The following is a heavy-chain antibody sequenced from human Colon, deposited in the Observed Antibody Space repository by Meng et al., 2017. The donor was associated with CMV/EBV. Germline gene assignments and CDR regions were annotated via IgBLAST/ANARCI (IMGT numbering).Heavy chain of an antibody. CDR2: IYKTGAT. J-gene: IGHJ6*02. CDR3: ARERRRINLLKGNEADFYADMDV. V-gene: IGHV4-59*12. CDR1: GVSLSLYY. Sequence: SETLSLTCRVSGVSLSLYYWSWIRQAPGKGLEWIGHIYKTGATKYNPSLESRVTISADTSKNEFSLKLRSVTAADTAVYFCARERRRINLLKGNEADFYADMDVWGQGTTVTVSS. D-gene: IGHD2/OR15-2a*01.